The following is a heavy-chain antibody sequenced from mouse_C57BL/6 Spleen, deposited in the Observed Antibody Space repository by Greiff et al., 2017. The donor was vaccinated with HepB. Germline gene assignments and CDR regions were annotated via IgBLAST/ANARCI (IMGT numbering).Heavy chain of an antibody. Sequence: VQLQQSGAELVRPGTSVKVSCKASGYAFTNYLIEWVKQRPGQGLEWIGVINPGSGGTNYNEKFKGKATLTADKSSSTAYMQLSSLTSEDSAVYFCARSFDVWGTGTTVTVSS. V-gene: IGHV1-54*01. J-gene: IGHJ1*03. CDR2: INPGSGGT. CDR3: ARSFDV. CDR1: GYAFTNYL.